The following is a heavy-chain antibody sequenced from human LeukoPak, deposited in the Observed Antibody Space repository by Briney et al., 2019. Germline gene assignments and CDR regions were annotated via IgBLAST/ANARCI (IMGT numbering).Heavy chain of an antibody. CDR3: ASGLPVATAMVTETSYFAY. V-gene: IGHV4-34*01. D-gene: IGHD5-18*01. J-gene: IGHJ4*02. Sequence: SETLSLTCAVYGGSFIGYYWSWIRQPPGKGLEWIGEINHSGSTNYNPSLKSRVTISVDRSKNQFSLKLSSVTAADTAVYYCASGLPVATAMVTETSYFAYWGQGTLVTVSS. CDR2: INHSGST. CDR1: GGSFIGYY.